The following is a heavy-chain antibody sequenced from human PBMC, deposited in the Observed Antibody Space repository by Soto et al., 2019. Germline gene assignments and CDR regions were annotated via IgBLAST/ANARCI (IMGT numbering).Heavy chain of an antibody. Sequence: GSLRLSCSASGFTFSSYGMHWVRQAPGKGLEWVAVISYDGSNKYYADSVKGRFTISRDNSKNTLYLQMNSLRAEDTAVYYCAKAVWNYNYYYGMDVWGQGTTVIVSS. CDR2: ISYDGSNK. J-gene: IGHJ6*02. CDR3: AKAVWNYNYYYGMDV. D-gene: IGHD1-1*01. V-gene: IGHV3-30*18. CDR1: GFTFSSYG.